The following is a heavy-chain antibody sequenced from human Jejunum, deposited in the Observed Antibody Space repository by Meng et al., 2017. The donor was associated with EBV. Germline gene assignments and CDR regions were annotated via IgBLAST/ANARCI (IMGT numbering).Heavy chain of an antibody. J-gene: IGHJ4*02. V-gene: IGHV1-2*06. CDR2: VNPNSGVT. Sequence: QVQLGQPGTEVKESGASVKVSCKASGYTFTDYYLHWVRQAPGQGLEWMGRVNPNSGVTNYAEKFQGRVTMTRDTSISTSYMEVSRLTSDDTAVYYCARPISGYTYYFDYWGQGTLVTVSS. D-gene: IGHD5-18*01. CDR1: GYTFTDYY. CDR3: ARPISGYTYYFDY.